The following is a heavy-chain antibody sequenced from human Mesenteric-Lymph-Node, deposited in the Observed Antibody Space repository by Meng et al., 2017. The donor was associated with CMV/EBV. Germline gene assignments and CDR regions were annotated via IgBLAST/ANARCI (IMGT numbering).Heavy chain of an antibody. CDR3: ARDSPGVYTAAFDAFDI. Sequence: GGSLRLSCAASGFTFSRYWMHWVRQVPGKGLVWVSYISSSSSTIYYADSVEGRFTISRDNAKNSLYLQMNSLRAEDTAVYYCARDSPGVYTAAFDAFDIWGQGTMVTVSS. CDR2: ISSSSSTI. J-gene: IGHJ3*02. D-gene: IGHD5-18*01. V-gene: IGHV3-48*04. CDR1: GFTFSRYW.